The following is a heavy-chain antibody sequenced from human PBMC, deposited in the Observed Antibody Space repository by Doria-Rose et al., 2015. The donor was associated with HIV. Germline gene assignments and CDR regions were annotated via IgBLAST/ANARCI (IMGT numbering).Heavy chain of an antibody. CDR3: ARVLSGTYDY. V-gene: IGHV4-59*13. J-gene: IGHJ4*02. Sequence: QVQLQESGPGLVKPSETLSLTCSVSGGSIRHYYWSWIRQPPGKGLEYIGDIFYTGSTSYSPSLKSRVSISIDTSKNKFSLRLSSVTAADTAVYYCARVLSGTYDYWGQGTLVTVSS. CDR1: GGSIRHYY. CDR2: IFYTGST. D-gene: IGHD1-26*01.